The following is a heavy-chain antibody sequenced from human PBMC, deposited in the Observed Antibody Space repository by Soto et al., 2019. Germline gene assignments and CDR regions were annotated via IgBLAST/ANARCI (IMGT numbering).Heavy chain of an antibody. J-gene: IGHJ4*02. CDR3: ARDDGGGYYFDY. V-gene: IGHV4-59*01. CDR1: GGSISTYY. Sequence: SETLSIACTISGGSISTYYWSWIRQPPGKGLEWIGYIYYSGSTNYNPSLKSRVTISVDTSKNQFSLKLSSVTAADTAVYYCARDDGGGYYFDYWGQGTLVTVSS. D-gene: IGHD2-15*01. CDR2: IYYSGST.